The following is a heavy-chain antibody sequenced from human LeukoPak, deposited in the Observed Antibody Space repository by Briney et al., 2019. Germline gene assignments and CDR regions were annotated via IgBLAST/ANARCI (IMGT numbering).Heavy chain of an antibody. CDR2: ASSDGSST. CDR3: ARDSDAGFDY. J-gene: IGHJ4*02. V-gene: IGHV3-74*01. Sequence: SGGSLRLSCTASGFTFSRFWMHWVRQAPGKGLEWVSRASSDGSSTVYADSVKGRFTISRDNAKKTMYLQMNSLRVEDTARYYCARDSDAGFDYWGRGTLVTVSP. CDR1: GFTFSRFW.